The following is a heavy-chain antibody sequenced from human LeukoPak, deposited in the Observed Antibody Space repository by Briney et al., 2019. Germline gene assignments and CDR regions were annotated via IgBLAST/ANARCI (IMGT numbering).Heavy chain of an antibody. V-gene: IGHV4-4*07. J-gene: IGHJ3*02. D-gene: IGHD3-10*01. CDR1: VGSISSYY. CDR3: ARGVYYGSGSYYAGSAFDI. Sequence: SETLSLTRTLSVGSISSYYWSSSPHPPAKGLEWSGRIYTRGSTHYNPSLKSRVTMSVDTSKNQFSLKLSSVTAADTAVYYCARGVYYGSGSYYAGSAFDIWGQGTMVTVSS. CDR2: IYTRGST.